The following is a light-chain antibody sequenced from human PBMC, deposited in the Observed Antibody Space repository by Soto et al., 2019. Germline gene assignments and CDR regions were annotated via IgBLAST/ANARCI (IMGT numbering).Light chain of an antibody. CDR1: SGDVGNYDL. CDR3: CSYAGNGAWV. J-gene: IGLJ3*02. CDR2: EVS. Sequence: QSALTQPASVSGSPGQSITISCSGSSGDVGNYDLVSWYQQIPGKAPQLMIFEVSRRPPRVSDRFSGSKSGNTASLTISGLQAEDEGDFYCCSYAGNGAWVFGGGTKLTVL. V-gene: IGLV2-23*02.